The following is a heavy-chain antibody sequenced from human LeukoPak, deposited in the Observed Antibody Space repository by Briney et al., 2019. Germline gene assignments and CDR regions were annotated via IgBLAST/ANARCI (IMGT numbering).Heavy chain of an antibody. CDR3: ARDPRIVGATGASDI. J-gene: IGHJ3*02. V-gene: IGHV3-7*01. D-gene: IGHD1-26*01. CDR1: GFTFSSYW. Sequence: GGSLRLSCAASGFTFSSYWMSWVRQAPGKGLEWVANIKQDGSEKNYVDSVEGRFSISRDNAKNSLYLQMISLRAEDTAVYYCARDPRIVGATGASDIWGQGTMVTVSS. CDR2: IKQDGSEK.